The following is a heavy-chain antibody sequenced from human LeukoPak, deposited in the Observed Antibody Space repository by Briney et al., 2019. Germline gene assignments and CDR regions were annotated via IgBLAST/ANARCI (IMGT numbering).Heavy chain of an antibody. CDR1: GYTFTVYY. Sequence: ASVKVSCKASGYTFTVYYMHWVRQAPGQGLEWMGWINPNSGGTNYAQKFQGRVTMTRDTSISTAYMELSRLRSDDTAVYYCARAAHTYYYDSSGYYWGQGTLVTVSS. CDR2: INPNSGGT. J-gene: IGHJ4*02. CDR3: ARAAHTYYYDSSGYY. V-gene: IGHV1-2*02. D-gene: IGHD3-22*01.